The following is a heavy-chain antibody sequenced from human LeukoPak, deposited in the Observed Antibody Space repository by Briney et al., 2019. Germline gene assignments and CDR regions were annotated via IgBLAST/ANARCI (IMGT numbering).Heavy chain of an antibody. D-gene: IGHD1-26*01. CDR3: ARFDSWSPPYDAFDI. Sequence: GGSLRLSCAASGFTFSDYYMSWIRQAPGKGLEWVSYISSSGSTIYYADTVRGGFTISRDNAKNPLYLQMNSLRAEDTAVYYCARFDSWSPPYDAFDIWGQGTMVTGPS. J-gene: IGHJ3*02. CDR1: GFTFSDYY. V-gene: IGHV3-11*01. CDR2: ISSSGSTI.